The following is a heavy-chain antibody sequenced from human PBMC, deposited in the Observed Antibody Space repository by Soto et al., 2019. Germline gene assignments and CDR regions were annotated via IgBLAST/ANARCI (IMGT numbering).Heavy chain of an antibody. CDR3: ARDWVTYYFDY. J-gene: IGHJ4*02. D-gene: IGHD3-16*01. V-gene: IGHV3-30*04. CDR1: GFTFSSYA. CDR2: ISYDGSNK. Sequence: GGSLRLSCAASGFTFSSYAMHWVRQAPGKGLEWVAVISYDGSNKYYADSVKGRFTISRDNSKNTLYLQMNSLRAEDTAVYYCARDWVTYYFDYWGQGTLVTVSS.